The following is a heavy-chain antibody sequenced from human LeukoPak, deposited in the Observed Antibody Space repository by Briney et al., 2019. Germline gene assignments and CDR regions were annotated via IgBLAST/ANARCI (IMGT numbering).Heavy chain of an antibody. Sequence: GGSLTLSCAASGFTFSNDRMHWVRHAPGKGLVWVSHIKSDWRTTDYADSVKGRFTISRDNAKNTLHLEMNSLRADDTAMYYCVRGLGDYWGQGVLVTVSS. D-gene: IGHD3-16*01. V-gene: IGHV3-74*01. CDR2: IKSDWRTT. CDR1: GFTFSNDR. CDR3: VRGLGDY. J-gene: IGHJ4*02.